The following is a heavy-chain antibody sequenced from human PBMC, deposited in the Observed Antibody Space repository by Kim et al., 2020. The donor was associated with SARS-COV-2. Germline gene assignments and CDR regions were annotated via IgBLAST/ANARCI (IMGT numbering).Heavy chain of an antibody. V-gene: IGHV3-33*08. CDR2: IWYDGSNK. CDR3: ARDRLVAVGGTRWFDP. J-gene: IGHJ5*02. CDR1: GFTFSSYG. Sequence: GGSLRLSCAASGFTFSSYGMHWVRQAPGKGLEWVAVIWYDGSNKYYADSVKGRFTISRDNSKNTLYLQMNSLRAEDTAVYYCARDRLVAVGGTRWFDPWGQGTLVTVSS. D-gene: IGHD6-19*01.